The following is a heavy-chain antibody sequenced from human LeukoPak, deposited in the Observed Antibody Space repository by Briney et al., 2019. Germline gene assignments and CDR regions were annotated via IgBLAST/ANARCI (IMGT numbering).Heavy chain of an antibody. V-gene: IGHV3-30-3*01. J-gene: IGHJ3*02. CDR2: ISYDGSNK. CDR1: GFTFSSYA. Sequence: GGSLRLSCAASGFTFSSYAMHWVRQAPGKGLEWVAVISYDGSNKYYADSVKGRFTISRDNSKNTLYLQMNSLRAEDTAVYYCARGLGPDTAMGGQPWGIWGQGTMVTVSS. D-gene: IGHD5-18*01. CDR3: ARGLGPDTAMGGQPWGI.